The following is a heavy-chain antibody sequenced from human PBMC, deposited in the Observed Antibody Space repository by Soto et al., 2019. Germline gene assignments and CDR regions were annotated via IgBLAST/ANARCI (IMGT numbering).Heavy chain of an antibody. J-gene: IGHJ6*02. CDR3: ARRGDGYKGGYYYYGMDV. CDR1: GGSISSSSYY. CDR2: IYYSGST. D-gene: IGHD5-12*01. Sequence: LSLTCTVSGGSISSSSYYWGWIRQPPGKGLEWIGSIYYSGSTYYNPSLKSRVTISVDTSKNQFSLKLSSVTAADTAVYYCARRGDGYKGGYYYYGMDVWGQGTTVTVSS. V-gene: IGHV4-39*01.